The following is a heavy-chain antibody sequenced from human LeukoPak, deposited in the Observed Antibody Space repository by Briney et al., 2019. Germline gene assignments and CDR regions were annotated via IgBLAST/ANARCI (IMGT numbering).Heavy chain of an antibody. CDR1: GGTFSSYA. Sequence: SVKVSCKASGGTFSSYAISWVRQAPGQGLEWMGGIIPIFGTANYAQKFQGRVTITADESTSTAYMELSSLRSEDTAVYYCARGGMIVVASTTYFDYWGQGTLVTVSS. V-gene: IGHV1-69*01. CDR2: IIPIFGTA. D-gene: IGHD3-22*01. J-gene: IGHJ4*02. CDR3: ARGGMIVVASTTYFDY.